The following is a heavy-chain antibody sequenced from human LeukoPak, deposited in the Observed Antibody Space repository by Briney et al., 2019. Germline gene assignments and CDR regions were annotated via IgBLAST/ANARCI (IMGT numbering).Heavy chain of an antibody. CDR2: IIPIFSTP. CDR1: GGTFSSYA. CDR3: ARGPAGMALYYFDY. D-gene: IGHD2-2*01. V-gene: IGHV1-69*13. J-gene: IGHJ4*02. Sequence: ASVKVSCKASGGTFSSYAISWVRQAPGQGLEWMGGIIPIFSTPNYAQMFQGRVTITADESTSTAYMELSRLRSDDTAVYYCARGPAGMALYYFDYWGQGTLVTVSS.